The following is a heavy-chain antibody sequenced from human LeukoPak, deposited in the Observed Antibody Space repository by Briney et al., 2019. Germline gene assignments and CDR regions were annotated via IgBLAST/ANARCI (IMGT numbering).Heavy chain of an antibody. Sequence: PGGSLRLSCTTSGVASCAVAMSWVRQAPGKGLEWVCFIRSITDGVTTEYAASVKGRFTISRDDSKSIAYLQINVLKAVDTGAYYCTSNSESYGANFFWGQGTQVTVSS. CDR1: GVASCAVA. V-gene: IGHV3-49*04. D-gene: IGHD1-26*01. J-gene: IGHJ4*02. CDR2: IRSITDGVTT. CDR3: TSNSESYGANFF.